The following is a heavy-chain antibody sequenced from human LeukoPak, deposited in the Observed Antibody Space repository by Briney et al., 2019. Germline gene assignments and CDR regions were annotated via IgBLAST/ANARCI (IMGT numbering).Heavy chain of an antibody. CDR3: ARNLIPEQLVLNF. CDR2: VYYSGTT. J-gene: IGHJ4*02. V-gene: IGHV4-59*01. CDR1: GGSISSYY. Sequence: SETLSLTCTVSGGSISSYYWSWIRQPPGKGLEWIGYVYYSGTTNYNPSLKSRVTISVDTSKNQSSLKLSSVTAADTAVYYCARNLIPEQLVLNFWGQGTLVTVSP. D-gene: IGHD6-13*01.